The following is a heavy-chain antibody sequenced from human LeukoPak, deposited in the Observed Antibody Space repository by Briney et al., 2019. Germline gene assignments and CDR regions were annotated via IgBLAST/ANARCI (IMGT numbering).Heavy chain of an antibody. Sequence: GGSLRLSCAASGFSLRTFTLHWVRQAPGKGLEWVSSIGSTTTDMSYTGSVKGRFSISRDNAKNSLSLQMNSLRVEDTAVYYCTRDRFFDCWGQGTLVTVSS. D-gene: IGHD3-16*01. CDR3: TRDRFFDC. CDR2: IGSTTTDM. V-gene: IGHV3-21*01. CDR1: GFSLRTFT. J-gene: IGHJ4*02.